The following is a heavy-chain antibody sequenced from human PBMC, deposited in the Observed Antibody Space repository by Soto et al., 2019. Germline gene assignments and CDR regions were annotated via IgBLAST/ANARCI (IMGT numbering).Heavy chain of an antibody. V-gene: IGHV3-7*01. J-gene: IGHJ6*03. CDR1: GFTFSSYW. CDR2: IKQDGSEK. CDR3: ARRIAARQSHYYYYMDV. D-gene: IGHD6-6*01. Sequence: PGGSLRLSCAASGFTFSSYWMSWVRQAPGKGLEWVANIKQDGSEKYYVDSEKGRFTISRDNAKNSLYLQMNSLRAEDTAVYYCARRIAARQSHYYYYMDVWGKGTTVTVSS.